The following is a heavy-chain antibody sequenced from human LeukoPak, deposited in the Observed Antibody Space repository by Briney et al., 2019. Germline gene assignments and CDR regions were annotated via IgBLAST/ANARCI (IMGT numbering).Heavy chain of an antibody. Sequence: ASVKVSCKASGYTFTGYYMHWVRQAPGQGLEWMGWISAYNGNTSYAQKLQGRVTMTTDTSTSTAYMELRSLRSDDTAAYYCATSSEIDMATHPFDYWGQGTLVTVSS. CDR2: ISAYNGNT. J-gene: IGHJ4*02. V-gene: IGHV1-18*04. D-gene: IGHD5-24*01. CDR3: ATSSEIDMATHPFDY. CDR1: GYTFTGYY.